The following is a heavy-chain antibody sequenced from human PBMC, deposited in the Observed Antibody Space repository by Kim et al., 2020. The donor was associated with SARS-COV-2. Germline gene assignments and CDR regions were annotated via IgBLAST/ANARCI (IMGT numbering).Heavy chain of an antibody. J-gene: IGHJ3*02. D-gene: IGHD6-6*01. CDR2: IIPILGIA. Sequence: SVKVSCKASGGTFSSYAISWVRQAPGQGLEWMGRIIPILGIANYAQKFQGRVTITADKSTSTAYMELSSLRSEDTAVYYCARAGKQLVGVHDAFDIWGQGTMVTVSS. V-gene: IGHV1-69*04. CDR1: GGTFSSYA. CDR3: ARAGKQLVGVHDAFDI.